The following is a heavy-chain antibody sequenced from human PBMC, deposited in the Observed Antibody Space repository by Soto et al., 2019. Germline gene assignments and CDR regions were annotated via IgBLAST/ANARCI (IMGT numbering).Heavy chain of an antibody. Sequence: EVQLVESGGALVQPGGSLRLSCAASGFTFSSYDFHWVRQATGKGLEWVSGIGTAGDTYYAGSVKGRFIMSRENGKNSLYLQMTSPRAGDTAVYYCKRGSDGFDYGGQGTLVTVSS. CDR2: IGTAGDT. V-gene: IGHV3-13*01. CDR1: GFTFSSYD. J-gene: IGHJ4*02. CDR3: KRGSDGFDY.